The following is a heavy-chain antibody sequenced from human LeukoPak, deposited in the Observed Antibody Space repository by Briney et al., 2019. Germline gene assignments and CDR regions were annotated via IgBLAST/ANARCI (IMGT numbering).Heavy chain of an antibody. CDR2: TYYRSKWST. Sequence: SQTLSLTCAVSGDSVSSNSAAWTCLRQSPSRGLEWLGRTYYRSKWSTDYAVSVKSLITVNPDTSKNQFSLQLNSVTPEDTAVYYCARLENWAFDFWGQGTLITVSS. CDR1: GDSVSSNSAA. V-gene: IGHV6-1*01. CDR3: ARLENWAFDF. J-gene: IGHJ4*02. D-gene: IGHD7-27*01.